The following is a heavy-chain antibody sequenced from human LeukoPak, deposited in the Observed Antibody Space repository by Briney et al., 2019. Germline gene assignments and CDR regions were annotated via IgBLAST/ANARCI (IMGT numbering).Heavy chain of an antibody. D-gene: IGHD4-23*01. V-gene: IGHV4-39*07. J-gene: IGHJ5*02. Sequence: SETLSLTCTVSGGSISSSSYYWGWIRQPPGKGLEWIGSIYYSGSTYYNPSLKSRVTISVDTAKNPLSLKLSSVTAPDTAVYYCARDNSMSGRGWWFDPWGQGTLVTVSS. CDR3: ARDNSMSGRGWWFDP. CDR1: GGSISSSSYY. CDR2: IYYSGST.